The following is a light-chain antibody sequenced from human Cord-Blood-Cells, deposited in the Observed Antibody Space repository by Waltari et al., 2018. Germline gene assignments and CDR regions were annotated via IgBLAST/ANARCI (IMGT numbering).Light chain of an antibody. CDR3: AAWDDSLNGYV. V-gene: IGLV1-44*01. CDR1: SSNIGSNN. CDR2: SNH. J-gene: IGLJ1*01. Sequence: QSVLTPPPSAYGTPGPRVTIPCSGSSSNIGSNNVNWYQQPPGTAPKLLIYSNHQRPSGVPDRFSGSKSGTSASLAISGLQSEDEADYYCAAWDDSLNGYVFGTGTKVTVL.